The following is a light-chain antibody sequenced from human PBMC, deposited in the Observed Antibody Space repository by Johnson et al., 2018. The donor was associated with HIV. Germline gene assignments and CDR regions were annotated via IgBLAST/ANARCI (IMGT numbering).Light chain of an antibody. Sequence: QSVLTQPPSVSAAPGQKVTISCSVSSSNIGNNYVSWYQQLPGTAPKLLIYENNKRPSGIPDRFSGSKSGTSATLGITGLQTGDEADYYCGTWDSSLSAYVFGTGTQVPV. CDR3: GTWDSSLSAYV. CDR1: SSNIGNNY. CDR2: ENN. V-gene: IGLV1-51*02. J-gene: IGLJ1*01.